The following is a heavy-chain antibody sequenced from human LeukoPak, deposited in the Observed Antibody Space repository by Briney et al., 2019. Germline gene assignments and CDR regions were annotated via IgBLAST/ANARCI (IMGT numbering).Heavy chain of an antibody. V-gene: IGHV3-7*01. CDR2: IHPDGGTK. Sequence: GGSLRLSCAASGLTFRSYWMSWVRQAPGKGLEWVANIHPDGGTKNYVDPVKGRFTISRDNAANSLYLQMSSLRAEDTAVYYCASTFPYCSGGTCALGGQGTLVTVSS. J-gene: IGHJ4*02. CDR3: ASTFPYCSGGTCAL. CDR1: GLTFRSYW. D-gene: IGHD2-15*01.